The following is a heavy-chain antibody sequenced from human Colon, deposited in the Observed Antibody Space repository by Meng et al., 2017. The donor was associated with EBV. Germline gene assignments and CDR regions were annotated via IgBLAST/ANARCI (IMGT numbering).Heavy chain of an antibody. CDR2: ISYSGRT. CDR3: AREDNNYGNIPLLTK. V-gene: IGHV4-39*07. J-gene: IGHJ4*02. D-gene: IGHD3-9*01. Sequence: QLQLQESGPGPVKPSETLSLTCIVSGGSLGSNGDYLGWIRQPPGKGLEWIGSISYSGRTYYTPSLKSRVTMSVDTSKNQFSLNLNSVTAADTAVYYCAREDNNYGNIPLLTKWGQGALVTVSS. CDR1: GGSLGSNGDY.